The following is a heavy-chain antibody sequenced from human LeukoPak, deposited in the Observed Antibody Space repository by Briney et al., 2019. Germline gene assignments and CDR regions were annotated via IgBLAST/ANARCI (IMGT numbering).Heavy chain of an antibody. V-gene: IGHV4-61*05. CDR2: IYYSGST. Sequence: SETLSLTCTVSGGSISSSSYYWGWIRQPPGKGLEWIGYIYYSGSTNYNPSLKSRVTISVDTSKNQFSLKLSSVTAADTAVYYCARADTAMVRGGFDYWGQGTLVTVSS. J-gene: IGHJ4*02. CDR3: ARADTAMVRGGFDY. D-gene: IGHD5-18*01. CDR1: GGSISSSSYY.